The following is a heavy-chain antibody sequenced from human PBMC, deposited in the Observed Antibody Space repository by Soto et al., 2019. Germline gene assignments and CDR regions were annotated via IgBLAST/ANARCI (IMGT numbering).Heavy chain of an antibody. V-gene: IGHV4-34*01. CDR1: GGSFSGYY. Sequence: PSETLSLTCAVYGGSFSGYYWSWIRQPPGKGLEWIGEINHSGSTNYNPSLKSRVTISVDTSKNQFSRKLSSVTAADTAVYYCARGRAAGRGDWLDPWGQGTQVTVSS. CDR2: INHSGST. CDR3: ARGRAAGRGDWLDP. J-gene: IGHJ5*02. D-gene: IGHD6-13*01.